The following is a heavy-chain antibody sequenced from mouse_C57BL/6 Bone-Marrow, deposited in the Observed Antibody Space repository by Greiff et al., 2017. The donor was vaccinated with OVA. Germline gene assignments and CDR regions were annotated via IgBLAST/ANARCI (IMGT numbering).Heavy chain of an antibody. Sequence: EVKLEESGGGLVQPGGSMKLSCVASGFTFSNYWMNWVRQSTEKGLEWVAQIRSKSDNYATHYAESVKGRFTISRDDYKSSVYLQINNLRAEDTGIYYCAGANYYGSTSYAIDYWGQGTSVTVSS. D-gene: IGHD1-1*01. V-gene: IGHV6-3*01. CDR3: AGANYYGSTSYAIDY. CDR1: GFTFSNYW. J-gene: IGHJ4*01. CDR2: IRSKSDNYAT.